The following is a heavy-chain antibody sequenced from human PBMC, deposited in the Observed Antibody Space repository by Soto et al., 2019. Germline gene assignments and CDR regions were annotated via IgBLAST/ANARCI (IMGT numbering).Heavy chain of an antibody. CDR1: SGTLSNFY. V-gene: IGHV4-59*12. CDR3: ARGRFVLGYCSGGSCYRKYYYGMDV. Sequence: SETLSLTCTVSSGTLSNFYWSWVRQPPGKGLEWIGYIHYRGTTNYNPSLKSRVIISVDTSKNQFSLTLSSVAAADTAVYYCARGRFVLGYCSGGSCYRKYYYGMDVWGQGTTVTVSS. CDR2: IHYRGTT. J-gene: IGHJ6*02. D-gene: IGHD2-15*01.